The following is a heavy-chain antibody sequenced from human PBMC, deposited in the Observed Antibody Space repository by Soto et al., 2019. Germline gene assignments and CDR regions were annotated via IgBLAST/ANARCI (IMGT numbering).Heavy chain of an antibody. D-gene: IGHD6-13*01. CDR1: GGSISSGSSY. CDR2: IYYLGNT. Sequence: SETLSLTCTVSGGSISSGSSYWGWIRQPPGKGLEWIGYIYYLGNTYYNPSLEGRVSISVDTSKNQFSLKLSSVTAADTAVYYCARRTPMSSSWYKRYWFDPWGQGTLVTVSS. CDR3: ARRTPMSSSWYKRYWFDP. V-gene: IGHV4-39*01. J-gene: IGHJ5*02.